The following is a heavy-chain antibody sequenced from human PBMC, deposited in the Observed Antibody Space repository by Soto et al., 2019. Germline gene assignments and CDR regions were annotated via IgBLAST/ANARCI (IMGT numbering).Heavy chain of an antibody. CDR3: ARGPRCTNGVCYYYYYYGMDV. V-gene: IGHV4-34*01. J-gene: IGHJ6*02. D-gene: IGHD2-8*01. Sequence: QVQLQQWGAGLLKPSETLSLTCAVYGGSFSGYYWSWIRQPPGKGLEWIGEINHSGSTNYNPYLKSRVTISVDTSKNQFALKLSSGTAAETAVYYCARGPRCTNGVCYYYYYYGMDVWGQGTTVTVSS. CDR1: GGSFSGYY. CDR2: INHSGST.